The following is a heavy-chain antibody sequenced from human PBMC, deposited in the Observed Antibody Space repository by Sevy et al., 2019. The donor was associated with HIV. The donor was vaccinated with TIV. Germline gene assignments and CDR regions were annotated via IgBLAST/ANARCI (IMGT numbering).Heavy chain of an antibody. V-gene: IGHV4-38-2*02. J-gene: IGHJ4*02. CDR2: IYHSGST. CDR1: GYSISSGYY. Sequence: SETLSLTCTVSGYSISSGYYWGWIRQPPGKGLEWIGSIYHSGSTYYNPSLKSRVTISVDTSKNQFSLKLSSVTAADTAVYYSAWGYGLYYFDYWGQGTLVAVSS. D-gene: IGHD5-18*01. CDR3: AWGYGLYYFDY.